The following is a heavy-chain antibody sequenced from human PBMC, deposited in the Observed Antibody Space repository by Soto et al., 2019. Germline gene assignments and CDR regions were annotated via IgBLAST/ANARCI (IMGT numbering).Heavy chain of an antibody. V-gene: IGHV3-23*01. CDR2: ISGSVEST. Sequence: PGGSLRLSCAASGFIFSDHGMSWVRQAPGKGLEWVSAISGSVESTYYADSVRGRFTISRDNSNDTLYLQMNSLRDEDTAVYYCAKDRTIASRHFDAWGQGALVTVSS. CDR1: GFIFSDHG. J-gene: IGHJ4*02. D-gene: IGHD6-6*01. CDR3: AKDRTIASRHFDA.